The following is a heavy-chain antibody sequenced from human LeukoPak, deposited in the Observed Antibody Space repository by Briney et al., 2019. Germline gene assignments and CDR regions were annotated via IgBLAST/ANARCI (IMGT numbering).Heavy chain of an antibody. D-gene: IGHD6-19*01. CDR1: GGSISSYC. Sequence: SETLPLTCTVSGGSISSYCWSWVRQPAGNGLEWIGRIYARGSTVYTPSLNSRGSTSLDTSKNQFPLRPDSVTAADTAVHYCARGQGLSSDWLNFDYWGQGALATVSS. CDR3: ARGQGLSSDWLNFDY. V-gene: IGHV4-4*07. CDR2: IYARGST. J-gene: IGHJ4*02.